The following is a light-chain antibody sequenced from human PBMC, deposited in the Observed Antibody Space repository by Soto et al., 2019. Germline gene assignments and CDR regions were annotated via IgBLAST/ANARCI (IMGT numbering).Light chain of an antibody. Sequence: QSALTQPASVSGSPGQSITISCTGTSGDIGSYNRVSWYQQHPGKAPKPIIYEVTDRPSGVSTRFSGSKSGNTASLTISGLQAEDEAEYYCSSYTNINTRACVFGTGTKVTVL. CDR2: EVT. J-gene: IGLJ1*01. CDR3: SSYTNINTRACV. CDR1: SGDIGSYNR. V-gene: IGLV2-14*01.